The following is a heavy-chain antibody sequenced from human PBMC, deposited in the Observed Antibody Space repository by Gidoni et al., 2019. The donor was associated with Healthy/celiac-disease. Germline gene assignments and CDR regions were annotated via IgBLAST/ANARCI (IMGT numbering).Heavy chain of an antibody. Sequence: EVQLLESGGVLVQPGGTLRLSCAASGFTFSSYAMSWVRQAPGKGLEWVSAISGSGGSTYYADSVKGRFTISRDNSKNTLYLQMNSLRAEDTAVYYCAKKGVAVAAPDYWGQGTLVTVSS. V-gene: IGHV3-23*01. CDR1: GFTFSSYA. D-gene: IGHD6-19*01. J-gene: IGHJ4*02. CDR3: AKKGVAVAAPDY. CDR2: ISGSGGST.